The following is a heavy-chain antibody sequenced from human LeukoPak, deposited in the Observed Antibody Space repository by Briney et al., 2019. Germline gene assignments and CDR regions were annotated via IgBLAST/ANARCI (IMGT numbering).Heavy chain of an antibody. CDR1: GFTFSSYA. J-gene: IGHJ4*02. CDR2: ISGSGGST. D-gene: IGHD3-10*01. Sequence: GGSLRLSCAASGFTFSSYAMSWVRQAPGKGLEWVSAISGSGGSTYYADSVKGRFTISRDNSKNTLYLQMNSLRAEDTAVYYCAGAVDGSGSYLVDYWGQATPVTVSS. V-gene: IGHV3-23*01. CDR3: AGAVDGSGSYLVDY.